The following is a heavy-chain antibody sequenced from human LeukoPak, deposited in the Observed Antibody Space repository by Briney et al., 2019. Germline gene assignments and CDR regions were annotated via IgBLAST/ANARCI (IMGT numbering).Heavy chain of an antibody. Sequence: SETLSLTCTVSGGSISSFYWSWIRQPPGKGLEWIGYIYYTGSTNYNPSLESRVTISVDTSKNQFSLRLSSVTAADTAVYYCARGYSSSWYWLDPWGQGTLVTVSS. J-gene: IGHJ5*02. D-gene: IGHD6-13*01. V-gene: IGHV4-59*01. CDR2: IYYTGST. CDR1: GGSISSFY. CDR3: ARGYSSSWYWLDP.